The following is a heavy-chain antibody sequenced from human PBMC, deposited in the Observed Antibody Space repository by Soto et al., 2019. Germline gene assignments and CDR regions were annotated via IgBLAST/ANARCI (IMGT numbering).Heavy chain of an antibody. Sequence: GPSVKVSCKASGGTFSSYAISWVRQAPGQGLEWMGGIIPIFGTANYAQKFQGRVTITADESTSTAYMELSSLRSEDTAVYYCARGTSTVMNAFDIWGQGTMVTVSS. D-gene: IGHD4-17*01. V-gene: IGHV1-69*13. CDR2: IIPIFGTA. CDR1: GGTFSSYA. J-gene: IGHJ3*02. CDR3: ARGTSTVMNAFDI.